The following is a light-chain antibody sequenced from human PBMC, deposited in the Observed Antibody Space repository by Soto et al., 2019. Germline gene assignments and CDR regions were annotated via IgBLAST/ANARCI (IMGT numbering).Light chain of an antibody. CDR2: AAA. J-gene: IGKJ1*01. CDR3: QQSYNNAVT. Sequence: DIQMTQSPSSLSASIGDRVTITCRASQSISNYLNWYQQKPGKAPELLIYAAASLQSGVPSRFSGSGSGTDFTLTISSLQPEDFATYYCQQSYNNAVTFGQGTKVEIK. V-gene: IGKV1-39*01. CDR1: QSISNY.